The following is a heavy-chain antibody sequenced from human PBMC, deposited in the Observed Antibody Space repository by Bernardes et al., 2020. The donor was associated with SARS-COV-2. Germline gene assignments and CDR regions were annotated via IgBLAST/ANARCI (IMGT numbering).Heavy chain of an antibody. CDR1: GFTFSSYG. CDR2: ISYDGTNK. Sequence: GGSLRLTYAASGFTFSSYGMHWVRQAPGKGLEWVAVISYDGTNKDYADSVKGRFTISRDNSKNMLYLEINSLRAEDTAVYYCGKDRHCSKTTCYYYYGMDVWGQGTTVTVSS. CDR3: GKDRHCSKTTCYYYYGMDV. J-gene: IGHJ6*02. D-gene: IGHD2-2*01. V-gene: IGHV3-30*18.